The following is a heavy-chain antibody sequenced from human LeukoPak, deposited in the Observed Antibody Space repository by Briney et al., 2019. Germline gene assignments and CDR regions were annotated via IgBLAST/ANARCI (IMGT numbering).Heavy chain of an antibody. V-gene: IGHV4-4*07. Sequence: PSETLSLTCTVSGGSISSYYWSWIRQPAGKGLGWIGRIYTSGSTNYNPSLKSRVTISVDKSKNQFSLKLSSVTAADTAVYYCARTAAAPYFDYWGQGTLVTISS. CDR1: GGSISSYY. J-gene: IGHJ4*02. CDR2: IYTSGST. D-gene: IGHD6-13*01. CDR3: ARTAAAPYFDY.